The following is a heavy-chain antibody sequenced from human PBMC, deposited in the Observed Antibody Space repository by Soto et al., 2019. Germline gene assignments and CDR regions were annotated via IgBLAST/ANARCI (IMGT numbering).Heavy chain of an antibody. CDR2: MNPNSGNT. Sequence: ASVKVSCKASGYTFTSYDINWVRQATGQGLEWMGWMNPNSGNTGYAQKFQGRVTMTRNTSISTAYMELSSLRSEDTAVYYCAREYSNYYYYYGMDVWGQGTTVTVSS. CDR1: GYTFTSYD. CDR3: AREYSNYYYYYGMDV. V-gene: IGHV1-8*01. D-gene: IGHD4-4*01. J-gene: IGHJ6*02.